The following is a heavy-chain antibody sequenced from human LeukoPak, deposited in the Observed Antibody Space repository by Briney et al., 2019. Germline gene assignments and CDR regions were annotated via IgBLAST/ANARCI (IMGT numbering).Heavy chain of an antibody. V-gene: IGHV3-66*02. CDR1: GFTVSANR. D-gene: IGHD3-16*01. J-gene: IGHJ4*02. CDR2: IFGGDT. Sequence: GGSLRLSCAASGFTVSANRMNWVRQAPGKGLEWVSVIFGGDTSYADSVKGRFSISRDVSKNTLYPQMTSLRPEDTAVYYCARDSRLGGYFDYWGQGTLVTVSS. CDR3: ARDSRLGGYFDY.